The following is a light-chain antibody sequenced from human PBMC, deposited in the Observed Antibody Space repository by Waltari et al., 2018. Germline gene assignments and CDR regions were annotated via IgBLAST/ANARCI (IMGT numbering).Light chain of an antibody. J-gene: IGLJ7*01. V-gene: IGLV8-61*01. CDR1: SGSVSTRNY. CDR3: TVYMGGGVF. Sequence: TVVTQEPSLSVSPGGTVTLTCGLNSGSVSTRNYPSWYQQTPGHAPLMFIYSTDTRPSGVPHRFSGSILGNKAALTITGAQTDDESDYYCTVYMGGGVFFGGGTRLTV. CDR2: STD.